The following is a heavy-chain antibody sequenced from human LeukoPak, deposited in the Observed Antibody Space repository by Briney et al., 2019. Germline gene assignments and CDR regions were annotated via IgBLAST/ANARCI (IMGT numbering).Heavy chain of an antibody. J-gene: IGHJ6*03. CDR3: AREGGDTAIFLDYYYYMDV. D-gene: IGHD5-18*01. V-gene: IGHV4-4*02. CDR2: IYHSGST. CDR1: GGSISSSNW. Sequence: SGTLSLTCAVSGGSISSSNWWSWVRQPPGKGLEWIGEIYHSGSTNYNPSLKSRVTISVDKSKNQFSLKLSSVTAADTAVYYCAREGGDTAIFLDYYYYMDVWGKGTTVTVSS.